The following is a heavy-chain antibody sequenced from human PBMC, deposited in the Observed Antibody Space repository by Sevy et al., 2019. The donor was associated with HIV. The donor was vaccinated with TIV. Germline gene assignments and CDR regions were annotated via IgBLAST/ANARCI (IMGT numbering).Heavy chain of an antibody. CDR1: GGSFSGYY. V-gene: IGHV4-34*01. D-gene: IGHD2-15*01. CDR3: ARGACSGGSCYSMDPTPFDY. J-gene: IGHJ4*02. Sequence: SETLSLTCAVYGGSFSGYYWSWIRQPPGKGLEWMGEINHSGSTNYNPSLKSRVTISVDTSKNQFSLKLSSVTAADTAVYYCARGACSGGSCYSMDPTPFDYWGQGTLVTVSS. CDR2: INHSGST.